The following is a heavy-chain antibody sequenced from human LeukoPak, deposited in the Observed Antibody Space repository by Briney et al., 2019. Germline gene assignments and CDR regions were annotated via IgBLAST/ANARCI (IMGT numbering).Heavy chain of an antibody. Sequence: PSETLSLTCTVSGGSISSYYWSWIRQPPGKGLEWIGYIYYSGSTNYNPSLKSRVTISVDTSKNQFSLKLSSVTAADTAVYYCATDTQIFSVIQNYHYYGMDVWGPGTTVTVSS. CDR3: ATDTQIFSVIQNYHYYGMDV. CDR1: GGSISSYY. D-gene: IGHD3-3*01. J-gene: IGHJ6*02. V-gene: IGHV4-59*12. CDR2: IYYSGST.